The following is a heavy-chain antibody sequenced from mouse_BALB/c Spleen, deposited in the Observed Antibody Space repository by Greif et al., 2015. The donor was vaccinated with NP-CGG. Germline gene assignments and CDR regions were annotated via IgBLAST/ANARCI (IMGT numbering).Heavy chain of an antibody. V-gene: IGHV1-7*01. CDR2: INPSTGYT. D-gene: IGHD2-14*01. Sequence: QVQLQQSGAELAKPGASVKMYCKASGYTFTSYWMHWVKQRPGQGLEWIGYINPSTGYTEYNQKFKDKATLTADKSSSTAYMQLSSLTSEDSAVYYCARLYYRFDYWGQGTPLTVSS. J-gene: IGHJ2*01. CDR1: GYTFTSYW. CDR3: ARLYYRFDY.